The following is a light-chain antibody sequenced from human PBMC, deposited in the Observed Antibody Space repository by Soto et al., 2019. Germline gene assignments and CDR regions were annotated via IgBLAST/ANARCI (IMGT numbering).Light chain of an antibody. CDR3: SSYTRSSTSYV. Sequence: QSVLTQPASVSGSPGQSITISCTGTSSDVGGYNYVSWYQQHPGKAPKLMIYEVSNRHSRVSNRFSGSKSVNTASLTISGLQDEDEDDYYCSSYTRSSTSYVFGTGTKVTVL. CDR2: EVS. V-gene: IGLV2-14*01. CDR1: SSDVGGYNY. J-gene: IGLJ1*01.